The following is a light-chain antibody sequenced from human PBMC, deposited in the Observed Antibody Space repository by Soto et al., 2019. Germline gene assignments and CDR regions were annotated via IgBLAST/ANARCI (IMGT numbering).Light chain of an antibody. V-gene: IGKV3-20*01. Sequence: VVLTQSPGTLSMTPGERATLFCRASENIGSDYLAWYQHKPGQPPSLPIFDASSRAPGIPDRFTGSGSGTDFTLTISRLEPEDFAVYYCQQYGSSGTFGQGTKVDIK. CDR2: DAS. CDR1: ENIGSDY. CDR3: QQYGSSGT. J-gene: IGKJ1*01.